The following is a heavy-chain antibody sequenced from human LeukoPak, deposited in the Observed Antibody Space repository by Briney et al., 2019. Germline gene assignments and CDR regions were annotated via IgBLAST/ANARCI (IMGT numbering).Heavy chain of an antibody. Sequence: GGSLRLSCAASGFTFSSYSMNWVRQAPGKGLEWVSYISSSSSTIYYADSVKGRFTISRDNAKNSLYLQMNSLRAEDTAVYYCARKYCSSTSCYFTNMDVWGKGTTVTVSS. V-gene: IGHV3-48*01. J-gene: IGHJ6*03. D-gene: IGHD2-2*01. CDR2: ISSSSSTI. CDR3: ARKYCSSTSCYFTNMDV. CDR1: GFTFSSYS.